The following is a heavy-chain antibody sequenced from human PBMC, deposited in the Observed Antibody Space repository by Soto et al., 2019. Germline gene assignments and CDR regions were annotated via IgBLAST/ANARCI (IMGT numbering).Heavy chain of an antibody. V-gene: IGHV3-53*02. Sequence: EVQLVETGGGLLQPGGSLRLSCAVSGFTVSPNSMSWVRQAPGKGLEWVSVIYYDDGSTYYADSVKGRFSISRDSSRNTRYLQRNSLRAEDTAVYYCASGQQVILRYYYGLDVWGQGTTVTVSS. J-gene: IGHJ6*02. CDR2: IYYDDGST. D-gene: IGHD6-13*01. CDR3: ASGQQVILRYYYGLDV. CDR1: GFTVSPNS.